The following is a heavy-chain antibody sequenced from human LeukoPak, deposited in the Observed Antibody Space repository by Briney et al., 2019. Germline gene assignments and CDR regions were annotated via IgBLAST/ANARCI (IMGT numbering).Heavy chain of an antibody. D-gene: IGHD1-26*01. CDR2: ISAYNGNT. CDR3: AREKELLPSGYYYYGMDV. J-gene: IGHJ6*02. CDR1: GGTFSSYA. Sequence: ASVKVSCKASGGTFSSYAISWVRQAPGQGLEWMGWISAYNGNTNYAQKLQGRVTMTTDTSTSTAYMELRSLRSDDTAVYYCAREKELLPSGYYYYGMDVWGQGTTVTVSS. V-gene: IGHV1-18*01.